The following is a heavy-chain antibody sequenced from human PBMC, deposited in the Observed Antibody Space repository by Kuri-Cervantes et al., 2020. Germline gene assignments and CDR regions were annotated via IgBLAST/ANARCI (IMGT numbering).Heavy chain of an antibody. D-gene: IGHD1-1*01. CDR2: ISGSGDST. V-gene: IGHV3-23*01. CDR1: GFTFSTFA. J-gene: IGHJ4*02. Sequence: GGSLRLSCSASGFTFSTFAMTWVRQAPGKGLEWVSTISGSGDSTYYADSVKGRFTISRDNSKNTLYLQMNSLRTEDTAVYYCAKGYLRGPIDDWGQGTLVTVSS. CDR3: AKGYLRGPIDD.